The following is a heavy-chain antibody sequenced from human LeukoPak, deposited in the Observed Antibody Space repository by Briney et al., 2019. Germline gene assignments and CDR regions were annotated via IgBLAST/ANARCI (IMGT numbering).Heavy chain of an antibody. D-gene: IGHD3-22*01. J-gene: IGHJ4*02. V-gene: IGHV3-30*03. CDR2: ISYDGSNK. Sequence: PGGSLRLSCAASGFSFSSYGMHWVRQAPGKGLEWVAVISYDGSNKYYADSVKGRFTISRDNSKNTLYLQMNSLRAEDTAVYYCARQKYYYNSGGYYYFDYWGQGTLVTVSS. CDR1: GFSFSSYG. CDR3: ARQKYYYNSGGYYYFDY.